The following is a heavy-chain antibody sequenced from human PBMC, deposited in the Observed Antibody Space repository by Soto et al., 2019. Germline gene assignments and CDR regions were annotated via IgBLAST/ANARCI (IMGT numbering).Heavy chain of an antibody. J-gene: IGHJ4*02. CDR2: NNAGTGAT. D-gene: IGHD6-13*01. Sequence: GASVKVSCKAFGYTFSNYALHWVRQAPGQRLEWMGCNNAGTGATEYSQKFQDRVTITRDTSANTVYMEMNSLRSEDTAVYYCARGQDIGSWIIDYWGQGTLVTVSS. CDR1: GYTFSNYA. CDR3: ARGQDIGSWIIDY. V-gene: IGHV1-3*01.